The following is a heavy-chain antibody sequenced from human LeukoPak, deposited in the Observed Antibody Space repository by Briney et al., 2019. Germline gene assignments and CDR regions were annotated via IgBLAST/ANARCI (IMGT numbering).Heavy chain of an antibody. CDR2: ISSSSSYI. V-gene: IGHV3-21*01. CDR3: ARDAKVGSYYFDY. D-gene: IGHD6-6*01. Sequence: GGSLRLSCAASGFTFSSYTMTWVRQAPGKGLEWVSSISSSSSYIYYADSVKGRFTISRDNAKNSLYLQMNSLRAEDTAVYYCARDAKVGSYYFDYWGQGTLVTVSS. CDR1: GFTFSSYT. J-gene: IGHJ4*02.